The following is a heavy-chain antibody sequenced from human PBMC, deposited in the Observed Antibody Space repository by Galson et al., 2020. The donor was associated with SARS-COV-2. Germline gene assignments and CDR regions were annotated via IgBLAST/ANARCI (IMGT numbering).Heavy chain of an antibody. CDR1: GYDLTSYY. V-gene: IGHV1-46*01. CDR3: ARGGLWFGELLGDY. J-gene: IGHJ4*02. D-gene: IGHD3-10*01. CDR2: INPSGGST. Sequence: ASVKVSCKASGYDLTSYYMHWVRQAPGQGLEWMGIINPSGGSTTYAQKFLGRATMTRDTSTDTVYMELTNLRSEDTAVYYCARGGLWFGELLGDYWGQGTLVSVSS.